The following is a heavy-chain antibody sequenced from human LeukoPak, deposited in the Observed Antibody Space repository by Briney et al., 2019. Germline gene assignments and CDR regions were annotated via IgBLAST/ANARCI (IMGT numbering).Heavy chain of an antibody. CDR2: IIPIFGTA. V-gene: IGHV1-69*13. CDR1: GGTFSSYA. Sequence: GASVKVSCKASGGTFSSYAISWVRQAPGQGLEWKGGIIPIFGTANYAQKFQGRVTITADESTSTAYMELSSLRSEDTAVYYCARLYDYVWGSCRHFDYWGQGTLVTVSS. J-gene: IGHJ4*02. D-gene: IGHD3-16*02. CDR3: ARLYDYVWGSCRHFDY.